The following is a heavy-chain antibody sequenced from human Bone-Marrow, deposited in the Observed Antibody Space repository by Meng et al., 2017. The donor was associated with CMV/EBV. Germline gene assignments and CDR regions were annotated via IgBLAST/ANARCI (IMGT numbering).Heavy chain of an antibody. J-gene: IGHJ4*02. CDR3: ATSGNGDYLTGGY. CDR1: GYTLTECA. Sequence: QVQLVQSGAGVKKPGASVKVSCKGAGYTLTECAMHWVRQASGKGLEWMGGFDPEDGETIYAQKFQGRVTMTEDTSTDTAYMELSSLRSEDTAVYYCATSGNGDYLTGGYWGQGTLVTVSS. D-gene: IGHD4-17*01. CDR2: FDPEDGET. V-gene: IGHV1-24*01.